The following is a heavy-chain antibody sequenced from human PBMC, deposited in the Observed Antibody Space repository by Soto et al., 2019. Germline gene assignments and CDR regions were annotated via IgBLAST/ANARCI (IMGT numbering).Heavy chain of an antibody. CDR2: INAGNGNT. Sequence: QVQLVQSGAEVKKPGASVKVSCKASGYNFTSYATHWVRPAPGQRPEWMGWINAGNGNTKYSQKFQGRVPITRDTSASTGHMELRSLRSEDTSVYFCARGPGYRYGYKWGPGTWVTVPS. V-gene: IGHV1-3*01. CDR3: ARGPGYRYGYK. J-gene: IGHJ4*02. D-gene: IGHD5-18*01. CDR1: GYNFTSYA.